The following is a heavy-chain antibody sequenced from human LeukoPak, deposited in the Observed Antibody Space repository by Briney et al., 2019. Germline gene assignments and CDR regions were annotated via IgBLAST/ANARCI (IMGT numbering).Heavy chain of an antibody. CDR2: INPNSGDT. J-gene: IGHJ6*03. CDR3: ARGAGSGATMDV. V-gene: IGHV1-2*02. Sequence: GASVKVSCKSSGYSFTDYSIHWVRQAPGQGLEWMGWINPNSGDTRFAQKFQVRVTMTRDTSISTAYMELSSLRSEDTAVYYCARGAGSGATMDVWGKGTTVTVSS. D-gene: IGHD6-19*01. CDR1: GYSFTDYS.